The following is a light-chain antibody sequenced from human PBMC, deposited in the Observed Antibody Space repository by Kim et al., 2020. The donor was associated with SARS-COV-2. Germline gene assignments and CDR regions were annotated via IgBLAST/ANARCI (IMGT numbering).Light chain of an antibody. V-gene: IGLV6-57*03. Sequence: VTISCTRSSGSIASNYVQWYQQRPGSAPNTVIYEDNQRPSGVPDRFSGSIDSSSNSASLTISGLKTEDEADYYCQSYDSSNPSWVFGGGTQLTVL. CDR3: QSYDSSNPSWV. CDR2: EDN. CDR1: SGSIASNY. J-gene: IGLJ3*02.